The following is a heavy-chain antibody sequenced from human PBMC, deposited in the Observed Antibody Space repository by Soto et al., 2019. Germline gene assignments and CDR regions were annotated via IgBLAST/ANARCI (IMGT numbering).Heavy chain of an antibody. J-gene: IGHJ4*02. CDR2: INAGNGNT. D-gene: IGHD6-19*01. CDR3: ARDFYIKIPSGWPDTIDY. CDR1: GYTFTSYA. V-gene: IGHV1-3*01. Sequence: ASVKVSCKASGYTFTSYAMHWVRQAPGQRLEWMGWINAGNGNTKYSQKFQGRVTITRDTSASTAYMELSSLRSEDTAVYYCARDFYIKIPSGWPDTIDYWGQGTLVTVSS.